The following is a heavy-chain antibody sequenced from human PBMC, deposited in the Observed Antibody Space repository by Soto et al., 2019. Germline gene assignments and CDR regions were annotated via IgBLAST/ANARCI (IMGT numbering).Heavy chain of an antibody. CDR1: GGSISSSSYY. Sequence: PSETLSLTCTVSGGSISSSSYYWGWIRQPPGKGLEWIGSIYYSGSTYYNPSLKSRVTISVDTSKNQFSLKLSTVTAADTAVYYCARLNDIAQGGGMDVWGQGTTVTVSS. V-gene: IGHV4-39*01. CDR2: IYYSGST. CDR3: ARLNDIAQGGGMDV. J-gene: IGHJ6*02. D-gene: IGHD3-9*01.